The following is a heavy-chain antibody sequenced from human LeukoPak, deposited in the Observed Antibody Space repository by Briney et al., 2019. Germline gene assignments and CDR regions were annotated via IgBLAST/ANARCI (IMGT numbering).Heavy chain of an antibody. D-gene: IGHD3-10*01. CDR1: GFTFSSYA. J-gene: IGHJ4*02. CDR3: ARDLSPLLWFGELYY. CDR2: ISYDGSNK. Sequence: GRSLRLSCADSGFTFSSYAMHWVRQAPGKGLEWVAVISYDGSNKYYADSVKGRFTISRDNSKNTLYLQMNSLRAEDTAVYYCARDLSPLLWFGELYYWGQGTLVTVSS. V-gene: IGHV3-30*04.